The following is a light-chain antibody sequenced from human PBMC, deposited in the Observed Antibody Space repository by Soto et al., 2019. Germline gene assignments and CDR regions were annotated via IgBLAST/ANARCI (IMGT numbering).Light chain of an antibody. J-gene: IGLJ1*01. CDR1: SDDVGAYNF. Sequence: QSALTQPASVSGSPGQSITISCTGTSDDVGAYNFVSWYQLYPGKAPKLMVFGVINRPSGVSNRFSGSKTGNTASLTISGLQAEDEAFYYCFSHRSGDSHVFGTGTKVTAL. V-gene: IGLV2-14*01. CDR3: FSHRSGDSHV. CDR2: GVI.